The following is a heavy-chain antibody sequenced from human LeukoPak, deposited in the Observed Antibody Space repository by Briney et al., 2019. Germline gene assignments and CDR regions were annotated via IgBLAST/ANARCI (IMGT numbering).Heavy chain of an antibody. J-gene: IGHJ4*02. CDR3: ARWCGGDCYLRGFDY. Sequence: SETLSLTCTVSGGSISSSSYYWGWIRQPPGKGLEWIGSIYYSGSTYYNPSLKSRVTISVDTSKNQFSLKLSSVTAADTAVYYCARWCGGDCYLRGFDYWGQGTLVTISS. CDR2: IYYSGST. CDR1: GGSISSSSYY. V-gene: IGHV4-39*01. D-gene: IGHD2-21*02.